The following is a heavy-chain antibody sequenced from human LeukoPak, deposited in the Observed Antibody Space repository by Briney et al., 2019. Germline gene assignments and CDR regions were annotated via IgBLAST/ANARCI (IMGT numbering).Heavy chain of an antibody. D-gene: IGHD4-17*01. CDR2: IIPIFGTA. CDR1: GGTFSRYA. V-gene: IGHV1-69*13. CDR3: ARDRSVAVTTFGSFNWFDP. Sequence: VASVKVSCKASGGTFSRYAISWVRQAPGQGLEWMGGIIPIFGTANYAQKFQGRVTITADESTSTAYMELSSLRSEDTAVYYCARDRSVAVTTFGSFNWFDPWGQGTLVTVSS. J-gene: IGHJ5*02.